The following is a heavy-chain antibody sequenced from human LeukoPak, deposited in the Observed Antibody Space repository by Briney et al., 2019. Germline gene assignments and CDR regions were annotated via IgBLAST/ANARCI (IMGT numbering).Heavy chain of an antibody. D-gene: IGHD6-13*01. CDR1: GYTFTSYG. J-gene: IGHJ4*02. Sequence: GASVKVSCKASGYTFTSYGITWVRQAPGQGLEWMGWISAYTGNTQSAQKLQGRVTITADKSTSTAYMELSSLRSEDTAVYYCARAEYSSSFDYWGQGTLVTVSS. CDR3: ARAEYSSSFDY. CDR2: ISAYTGNT. V-gene: IGHV1-18*01.